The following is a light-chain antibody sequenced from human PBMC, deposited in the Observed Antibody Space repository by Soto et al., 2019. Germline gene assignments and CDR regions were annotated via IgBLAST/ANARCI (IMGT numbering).Light chain of an antibody. CDR1: QSVTKY. CDR2: DAS. J-gene: IGKJ4*01. Sequence: EIVLTQSPATLSLSPGERATLSCRASQSVTKYLSWYQQKPGQAPRLLIYDASNRATGIPARFGGSGSGTDFTLTISSLEPEDFAVYYCQQRTIWPLTFGGGTKVEIK. V-gene: IGKV3-11*01. CDR3: QQRTIWPLT.